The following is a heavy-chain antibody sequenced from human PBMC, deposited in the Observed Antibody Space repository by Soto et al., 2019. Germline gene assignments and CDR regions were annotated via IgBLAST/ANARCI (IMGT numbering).Heavy chain of an antibody. V-gene: IGHV1-69*12. D-gene: IGHD6-19*01. CDR2: IIPIFGTA. CDR3: ARTVADTYNWFDP. CDR1: GGTFSSYA. Sequence: QVQLVQSGAEVKKPGSSVKVSCKASGGTFSSYAISWVRQAPPPAPEWMGGIIPIFGTANYAQKFQGRVTITADESTSTAYMELSSLRSEDTAVYYCARTVADTYNWFDPWGQGTLVTVSS. J-gene: IGHJ5*02.